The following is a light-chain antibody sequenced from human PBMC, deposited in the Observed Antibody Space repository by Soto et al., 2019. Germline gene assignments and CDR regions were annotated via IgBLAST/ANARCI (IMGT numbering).Light chain of an antibody. CDR1: QSVSSSY. V-gene: IGKV3-20*01. CDR2: AAS. CDR3: QQYGTSPPLT. Sequence: EIVLTQSPGILSLSPGERATLSCRASQSVSSSYLAWYQQKPGQAPRLLIYAASSRATGSPDRFSGSGSGTDFSLTIRRLEPEDFAVYYCQQYGTSPPLTFGGGTKVEIK. J-gene: IGKJ4*01.